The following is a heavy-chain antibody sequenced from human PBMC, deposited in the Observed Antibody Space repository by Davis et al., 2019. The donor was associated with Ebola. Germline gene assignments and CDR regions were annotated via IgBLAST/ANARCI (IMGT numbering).Heavy chain of an antibody. CDR2: ISSSSSYI. CDR3: ARGISSWPSDAFDI. V-gene: IGHV3-21*01. J-gene: IGHJ3*02. CDR1: GFTFSSYS. D-gene: IGHD6-13*01. Sequence: PGGSLRLSCAASGFTFSSYSMNWVRQAPGKGLEWVSSISSSSSYIYYADSVKGRFTISRDNAKNSLYLQMNSLRAEDTAVYYCARGISSWPSDAFDIWGQGTMVTVSS.